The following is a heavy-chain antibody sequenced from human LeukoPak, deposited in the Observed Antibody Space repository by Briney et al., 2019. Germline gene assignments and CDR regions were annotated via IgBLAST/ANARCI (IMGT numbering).Heavy chain of an antibody. CDR1: GCSLSSGCFY. J-gene: IGHJ6*03. CDR3: AREQRGVDSLTMVRGVMKEDSYYHYYIDV. V-gene: IGHV4-61*02. D-gene: IGHD3-10*01. CDR2: NYSSGRT. Sequence: PSETLSLTCTVSGCSLSSGCFYWSWKRPPAGKGLVWIGGNYSSGRTNYNTSLKRRVTTRVDTTKKQFALMSSSVAAAETAVYYCAREQRGVDSLTMVRGVMKEDSYYHYYIDVCGKGTTVTISS.